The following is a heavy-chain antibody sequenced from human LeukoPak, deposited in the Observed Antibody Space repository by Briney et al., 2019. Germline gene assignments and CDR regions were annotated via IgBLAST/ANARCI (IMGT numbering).Heavy chain of an antibody. J-gene: IGHJ4*02. CDR2: ISGSAGVT. Sequence: GGSLRLSCAASGFTFSTYALSWVRQAPGKGLEWVSLISGSAGVTYYAASVKGRFSISRDSSKNTLYLQMNSLRVDDTAVYYCASSTSGWYYFDDWGQGSLVTVSS. D-gene: IGHD6-13*01. CDR1: GFTFSTYA. CDR3: ASSTSGWYYFDD. V-gene: IGHV3-23*01.